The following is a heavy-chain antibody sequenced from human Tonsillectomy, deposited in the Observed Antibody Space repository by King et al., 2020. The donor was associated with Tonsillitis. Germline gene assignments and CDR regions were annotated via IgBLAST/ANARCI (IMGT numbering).Heavy chain of an antibody. J-gene: IGHJ4*02. CDR2: ISWKSGGI. D-gene: IGHD6-19*01. Sequence: VQLGESGGGLVQPGRSLRLSCAASGFTFDVYAMHWARQGPGRGLEWVSGISWKSGGIGNADSVKGLLTISRDNAKNSLYLQMNSLSAEDAALYYFAKDNLAVASTYYFDYWGQGTLVTVSS. V-gene: IGHV3-9*01. CDR1: GFTFDVYA. CDR3: AKDNLAVASTYYFDY.